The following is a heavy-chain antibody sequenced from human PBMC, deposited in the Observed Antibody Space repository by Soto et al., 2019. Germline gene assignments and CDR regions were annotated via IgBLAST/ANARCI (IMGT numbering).Heavy chain of an antibody. V-gene: IGHV4-31*03. CDR3: ARVINGNFDY. Sequence: SETLSLTCTVSGVSISSGGYYWSWIRQHPGKGLEWIGYIYYSGSTYYNPSLKSRVTISVDTSKNQFSLKLSSVTAADTAVYYCARVINGNFDYWGQGTLVTVSS. D-gene: IGHD2-8*01. CDR1: GVSISSGGYY. CDR2: IYYSGST. J-gene: IGHJ4*02.